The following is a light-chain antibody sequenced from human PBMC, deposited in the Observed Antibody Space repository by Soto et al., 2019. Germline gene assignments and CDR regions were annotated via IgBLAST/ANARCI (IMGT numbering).Light chain of an antibody. Sequence: DIQMTQSPSTLSASVGDRVTLTCRASQNISSWLAWYQQKPGKAPNLLIYQTSNLESVVPSRFSGRGSGTEYTLTITSLQPDDFATYYCQQYSTYTPRTFGQGTKVDIK. CDR1: QNISSW. V-gene: IGKV1-5*03. CDR3: QQYSTYTPRT. J-gene: IGKJ1*01. CDR2: QTS.